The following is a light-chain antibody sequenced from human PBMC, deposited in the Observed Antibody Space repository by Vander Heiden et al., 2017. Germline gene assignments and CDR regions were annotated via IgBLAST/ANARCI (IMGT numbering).Light chain of an antibody. CDR2: WAS. CDR3: QQYDSTPYT. Sequence: DIVMPPSPASLPVSLGARATINCKSSQSVLYSPNNKNHVAWYQQKPGQPPKLLIYWASTRESGVPDRFSGSGSGTEFTLTISSLQAEDVAVYYCQQYDSTPYTFGQGTRLEIK. V-gene: IGKV4-1*01. CDR1: QSVLYSPNNKNH. J-gene: IGKJ2*01.